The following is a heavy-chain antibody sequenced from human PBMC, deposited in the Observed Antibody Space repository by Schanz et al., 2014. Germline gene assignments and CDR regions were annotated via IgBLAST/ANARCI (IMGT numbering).Heavy chain of an antibody. D-gene: IGHD6-13*01. Sequence: QVQLVQSGAEVKKPGASVKVSCEASGYTFTSYYIHWFRQAPGQGLEWMGLINPSVGNTNYAQKFRGRVTIARDTTTSTVYMELSSLRSEDAAVYFCARDGEAAAGCDYWGQGTLLTVSS. CDR2: INPSVGNT. J-gene: IGHJ4*02. CDR3: ARDGEAAAGCDY. CDR1: GYTFTSYY. V-gene: IGHV1-46*03.